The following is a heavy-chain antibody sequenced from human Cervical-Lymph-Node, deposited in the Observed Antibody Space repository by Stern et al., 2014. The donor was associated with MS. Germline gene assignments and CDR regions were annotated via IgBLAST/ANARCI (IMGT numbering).Heavy chain of an antibody. J-gene: IGHJ6*02. Sequence: VQLVESGGGLVKPGGSLRLSCAASGFTLSDFYMSWMRQAPGKGLEWGSYISSDTTTYYADSVKGRFTISRDNAKNSVFLQMNSLRAEDTAIYYCARAGTSYYYYRLDVWGQGTTVTVSS. CDR3: ARAGTSYYYYRLDV. V-gene: IGHV3-11*01. D-gene: IGHD1-14*01. CDR1: GFTLSDFY. CDR2: ISSDTTT.